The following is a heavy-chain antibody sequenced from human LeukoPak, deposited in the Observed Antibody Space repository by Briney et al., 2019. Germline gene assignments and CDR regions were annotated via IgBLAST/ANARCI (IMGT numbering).Heavy chain of an antibody. CDR2: ISAYNGNT. D-gene: IGHD3-16*02. Sequence: ASVKVSCKASGYTFTSYGISWVRQASGQGLEWMGWISAYNGNTNYAQKYQGRVTMTTDTSTSTAYMELRSLRSDDTAVYYCARGLGSYPEIPLDYWGQGTLVTVSS. J-gene: IGHJ4*02. V-gene: IGHV1-18*01. CDR3: ARGLGSYPEIPLDY. CDR1: GYTFTSYG.